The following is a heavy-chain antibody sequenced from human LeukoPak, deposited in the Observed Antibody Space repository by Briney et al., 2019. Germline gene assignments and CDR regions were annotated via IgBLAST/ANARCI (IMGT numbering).Heavy chain of an antibody. J-gene: IGHJ4*02. D-gene: IGHD6-13*01. V-gene: IGHV1-8*01. CDR3: ARVTGIAAAPDY. CDR2: MKPNSGNT. Sequence: ASVKVSCKASGYTFTNYDINWVRQASGQGLEWMGYMKPNSGNTGYAQKFQGRVTMTRDTSISTAYMELSSLTSEDMAVYYCARVTGIAAAPDYWGQGTLVTVSS. CDR1: GYTFTNYD.